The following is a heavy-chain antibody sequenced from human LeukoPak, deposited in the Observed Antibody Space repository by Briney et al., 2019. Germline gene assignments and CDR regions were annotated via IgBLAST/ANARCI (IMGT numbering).Heavy chain of an antibody. CDR2: IYYSGST. V-gene: IGHV4-59*01. CDR3: ARVSLKHYGSGTFGY. CDR1: GGSISSYY. D-gene: IGHD3-10*01. J-gene: IGHJ4*02. Sequence: PSETLSLTCTVSGGSISSYYWSWIRQPPGKGLEWIGYIYYSGSTNYNPSLKSRVTISVDTSKNQFSLKLSSVTAADTAVYYCARVSLKHYGSGTFGYWGQGTLVTVSS.